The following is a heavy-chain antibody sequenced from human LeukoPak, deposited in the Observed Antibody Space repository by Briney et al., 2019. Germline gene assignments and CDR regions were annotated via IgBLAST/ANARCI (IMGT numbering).Heavy chain of an antibody. J-gene: IGHJ4*02. CDR3: ATGGAYEFRDDY. CDR1: GGSFTGYG. CDR2: IIPIYGRA. Sequence: SVKVSCKASGGSFTGYGISWVRQAPGQGLEWMGKIIPIYGRANYGQKFQGRVTITADESTTTSYMELSSLTAEDMAVYYCATGGAYEFRDDYWGQGTLVTVSS. V-gene: IGHV1-69*15. D-gene: IGHD3-3*01.